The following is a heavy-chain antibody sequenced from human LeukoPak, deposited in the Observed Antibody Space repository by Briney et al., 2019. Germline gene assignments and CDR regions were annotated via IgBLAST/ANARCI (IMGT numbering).Heavy chain of an antibody. CDR2: IYPGDSDT. CDR3: AKPSGANYYYYYMDV. V-gene: IGHV5-51*01. CDR1: GYSFTSYW. Sequence: RGESLKISCKGSGYSFTSYWIGWVRQMPGKGLEWMGIIYPGDSDTRYSPSFQGQVTISADKSISTAYLQWNSLKASDTAMYYCAKPSGANYYYYYMDVWGQGTTVTVSS. J-gene: IGHJ6*02.